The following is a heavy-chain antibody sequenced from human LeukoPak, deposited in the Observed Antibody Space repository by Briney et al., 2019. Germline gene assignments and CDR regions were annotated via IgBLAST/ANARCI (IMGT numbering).Heavy chain of an antibody. CDR1: GSSVSSSH. V-gene: IGHV4-59*02. J-gene: IGHJ4*02. Sequence: KPSETLSLTCVASGSSVSSSHWNWIRQLPGKGLEWICCLSYTGNTDYNPSLTSRVTISLDTSKNQVSLKLRSVTAADTAVYYCSEGYFEPFDHWGQGTLVTVSS. D-gene: IGHD3-9*01. CDR3: SEGYFEPFDH. CDR2: LSYTGNT.